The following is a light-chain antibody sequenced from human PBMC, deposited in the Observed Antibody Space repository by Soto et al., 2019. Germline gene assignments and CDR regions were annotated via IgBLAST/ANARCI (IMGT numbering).Light chain of an antibody. J-gene: IGLJ2*01. Sequence: QYVLTQPASVSGSPGQSITISCTGTSSDVGSYKIVSWYQHHPGKAPKLMIYEVSKRPSGVSNRFSGSKSGNTASLTISGLQTADEADYFCCSYAGSGTLIFGGGTKLTVL. V-gene: IGLV2-23*02. CDR1: SSDVGSYKI. CDR3: CSYAGSGTLI. CDR2: EVS.